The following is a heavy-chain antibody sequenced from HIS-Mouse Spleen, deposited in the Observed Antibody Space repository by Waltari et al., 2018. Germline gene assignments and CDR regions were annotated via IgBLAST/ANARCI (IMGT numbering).Heavy chain of an antibody. V-gene: IGHV4-39*07. CDR1: GGSISSSSYY. CDR3: AREIPYSSSWYDWYFDL. Sequence: QLQLQESGPGLVKPSETLSLTCTVSGGSISSSSYYWGWIGGTYDSGSTYYNPSLKSRVTISVDTSKNQFSLKLSSVTAADTAVYYCAREIPYSSSWYDWYFDLWGRGTLVTVSS. D-gene: IGHD6-13*01. J-gene: IGHJ2*01. CDR2: TYDSGST.